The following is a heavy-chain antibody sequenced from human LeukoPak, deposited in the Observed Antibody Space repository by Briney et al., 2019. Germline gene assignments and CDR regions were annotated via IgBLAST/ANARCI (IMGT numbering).Heavy chain of an antibody. D-gene: IGHD6-6*01. CDR1: GGSFSGYY. CDR2: INHSGST. Sequence: SETLSLTCAVYGGSFSGYYWSWIRQPPGKGLEWIGEINHSGSTNYNPSLKSRVTISVDTSKNQFSLKLSSVTAADTAVYYCARGEGQLGDLDYWGQGTLVTVSS. CDR3: ARGEGQLGDLDY. J-gene: IGHJ4*02. V-gene: IGHV4-34*01.